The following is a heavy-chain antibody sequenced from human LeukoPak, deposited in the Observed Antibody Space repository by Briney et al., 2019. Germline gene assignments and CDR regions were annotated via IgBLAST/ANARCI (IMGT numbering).Heavy chain of an antibody. J-gene: IGHJ6*02. CDR2: IIPILGIA. D-gene: IGHD3-9*01. CDR1: GGTFSGYA. CDR3: ARDGTEIRYFDWLLFWDYYYGMDV. V-gene: IGHV1-69*04. Sequence: SVKVSCKASGGTFSGYAISWVRQAPGQGLEWMGRIIPILGIADYAQKFQGRVTITADKSTSTAYMELSSLRSEDTAVYYCARDGTEIRYFDWLLFWDYYYGMDVWGQGTTVTVSS.